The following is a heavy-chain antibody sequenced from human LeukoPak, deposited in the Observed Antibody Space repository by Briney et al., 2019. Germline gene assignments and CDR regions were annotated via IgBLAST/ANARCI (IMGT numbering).Heavy chain of an antibody. CDR1: GVSISSYY. CDR3: ARVPYDYYYYYGMDV. D-gene: IGHD4-17*01. Sequence: SETLSLTCTVSGVSISSYYWSWVRQPPGKGLEWVGNIYSSGRTNYKPSLKSRLTISVDTAKNQFSLQMTSVTAADTAVYYFARVPYDYYYYYGMDVWGQGTTVTVS. V-gene: IGHV4-59*01. CDR2: IYSSGRT. J-gene: IGHJ6*02.